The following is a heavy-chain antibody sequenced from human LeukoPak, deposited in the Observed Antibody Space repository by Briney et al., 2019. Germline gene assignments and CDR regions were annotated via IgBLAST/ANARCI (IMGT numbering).Heavy chain of an antibody. J-gene: IGHJ4*02. CDR3: ARVDSSSCYLDY. V-gene: IGHV1-58*01. CDR2: IVVGSGNT. CDR1: GFTFTSSA. D-gene: IGHD6-13*01. Sequence: SVKVSCKASGFTFTSSAVQWVRQARGQRLEWIGWIVVGSGNTNYAQKFQERVTITRGMSTSTAYMELSSLRSEDTAVYYCARVDSSSCYLDYWGQGTLVTVSS.